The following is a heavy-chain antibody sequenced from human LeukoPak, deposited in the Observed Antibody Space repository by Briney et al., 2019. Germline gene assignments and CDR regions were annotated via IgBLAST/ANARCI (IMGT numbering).Heavy chain of an antibody. CDR1: GGSISSSSYY. J-gene: IGHJ4*02. CDR3: ARTLYSSSWFFDY. Sequence: PSETLSLTCTVSGGSISSSSYYWGWIRQPPGKGLEWIGSIYYSGSTYYSPSLKSRVTISVDTSKNQFSLKLSSVTAADTAVYYYARTLYSSSWFFDYWGQGTLVTVSS. CDR2: IYYSGST. V-gene: IGHV4-39*01. D-gene: IGHD6-13*01.